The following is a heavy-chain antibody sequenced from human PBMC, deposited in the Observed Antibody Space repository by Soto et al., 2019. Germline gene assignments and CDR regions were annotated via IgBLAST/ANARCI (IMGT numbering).Heavy chain of an antibody. D-gene: IGHD3-22*01. CDR2: ISYDGSNK. CDR1: GFTFSSYA. J-gene: IGHJ5*02. CDR3: ARAYYDTSGYSLDP. Sequence: GGSLRLSCAASGFTFSSYAMHWVRQAPGKGLEWVAVISYDGSNKYYADSVKGRFTISRDNSKNTLYLQMNSLRAEDTAVYYCARAYYDTSGYSLDPWGQGIQVTVSS. V-gene: IGHV3-30-3*01.